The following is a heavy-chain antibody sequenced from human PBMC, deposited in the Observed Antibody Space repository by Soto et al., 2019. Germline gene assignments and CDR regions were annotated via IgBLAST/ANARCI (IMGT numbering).Heavy chain of an antibody. CDR2: ISYDGSNK. D-gene: IGHD1-26*01. CDR1: GFTFSSSG. Sequence: VGSLRLSCAASGFTFSSSGMHWVRQAPGKGLEWVAVISYDGSNKYYADSVKGRFTISRDNSKNTLYLQMNSLRAEDTAVYYCARYSGSYDAFDIWGQGTMVTVSS. J-gene: IGHJ3*02. CDR3: ARYSGSYDAFDI. V-gene: IGHV3-30*03.